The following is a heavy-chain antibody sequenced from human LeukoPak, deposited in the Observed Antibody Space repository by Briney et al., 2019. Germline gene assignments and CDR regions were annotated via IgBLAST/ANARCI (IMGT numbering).Heavy chain of an antibody. Sequence: GESLKISCKASGYSFTNYWIAWVRQMPGKGLEWMGIIYPGDSDTRYSPSFQGQVTISADKSITTAYLQWNSLKTSDTAMYYCATLEGAGLGGYWGQGTLVTVSS. D-gene: IGHD1-26*01. CDR1: GYSFTNYW. CDR3: ATLEGAGLGGY. CDR2: IYPGDSDT. J-gene: IGHJ4*02. V-gene: IGHV5-51*01.